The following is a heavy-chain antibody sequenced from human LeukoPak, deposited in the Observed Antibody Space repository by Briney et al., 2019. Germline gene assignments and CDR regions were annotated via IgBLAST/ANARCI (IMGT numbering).Heavy chain of an antibody. V-gene: IGHV1-18*01. D-gene: IGHD6-13*01. CDR2: ISAYNGNT. J-gene: IGHJ5*02. CDR3: ARGFRQQLDPDNWFDP. Sequence: ASVKVSCKASGYTFTSYGISWVRQVPGQGLEWMGWISAYNGNTNYAQKLQGRVTMTTDTSTSTAYMELRSLRSDDTAVYYCARGFRQQLDPDNWFDPWGQGTLVTVSS. CDR1: GYTFTSYG.